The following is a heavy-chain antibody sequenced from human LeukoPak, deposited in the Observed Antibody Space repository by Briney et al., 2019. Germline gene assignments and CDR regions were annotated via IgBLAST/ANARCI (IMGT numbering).Heavy chain of an antibody. J-gene: IGHJ6*03. CDR3: ARGGDGSGSYFSYYYYMDV. CDR2: ISAYNGNT. CDR1: GYTFTSYG. D-gene: IGHD3-10*01. V-gene: IGHV1-18*01. Sequence: WASVKVSCKASGYTFTSYGISWVRQAPGQGLEWMGWISAYNGNTNYAQKLQGRVTMTTDTSTSTAYMELRSLRSDDTAVYYCARGGDGSGSYFSYYYYMDVWGKGTTVTISS.